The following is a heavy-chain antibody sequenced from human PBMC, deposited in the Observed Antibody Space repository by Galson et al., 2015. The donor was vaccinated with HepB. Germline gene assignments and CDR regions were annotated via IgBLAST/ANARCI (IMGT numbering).Heavy chain of an antibody. CDR3: ARGAGYCSGGSCYSFEDF. CDR2: INSDGSST. V-gene: IGHV3-74*01. D-gene: IGHD2-15*01. J-gene: IGHJ4*02. Sequence: SLRLSCAASGFTFSSYWMHWVRQAPGKGLVWVSRINSDGSSTNYADSVKGRFTISRDNAKNTLYLQMNSLRAEDTAVYYCARGAGYCSGGSCYSFEDFWGQGTLVTVSS. CDR1: GFTFSSYW.